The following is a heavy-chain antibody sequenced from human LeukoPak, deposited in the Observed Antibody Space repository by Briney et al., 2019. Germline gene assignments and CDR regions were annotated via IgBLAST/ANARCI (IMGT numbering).Heavy chain of an antibody. D-gene: IGHD1-26*01. CDR1: GFTFSSYS. Sequence: GGSLRLSCAASGFTFSSYSMNWVRQAPGKGLEWVSSISSSSSYIYYADSVKDRFTISRDNAKNSLYLQMNSLRAEDTAEYYCARGATTGYYFDYWGQGTLVTVSS. CDR3: ARGATTGYYFDY. J-gene: IGHJ4*02. V-gene: IGHV3-21*01. CDR2: ISSSSSYI.